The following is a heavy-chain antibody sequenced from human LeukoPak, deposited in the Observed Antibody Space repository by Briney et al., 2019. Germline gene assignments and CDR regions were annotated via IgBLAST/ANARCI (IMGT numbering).Heavy chain of an antibody. CDR1: GFTFSSYE. V-gene: IGHV3-48*03. D-gene: IGHD2-2*01. CDR3: ARDRGYCSSTSCPDPLYYYYGMDV. CDR2: ISSSGSTI. Sequence: PGGSLRLSCAASGFTFSSYEMNWVRQAPGKGLEWGSYISSSGSTIYYADSVKGRFTISRDNAKNSLYLQMNSLRAEDTAVYYCARDRGYCSSTSCPDPLYYYYGMDVWGKGTTVTVSS. J-gene: IGHJ6*04.